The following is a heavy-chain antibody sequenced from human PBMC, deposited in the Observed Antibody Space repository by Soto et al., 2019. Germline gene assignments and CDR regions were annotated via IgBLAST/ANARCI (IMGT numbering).Heavy chain of an antibody. V-gene: IGHV1-69*06. D-gene: IGHD6-13*01. Sequence: GASVKVSCKASGGTFSSYAISWVRQAPGQGLEWMGGIIPIFGTANYAQKFQGRVTITADKSTSTAYMELSSLRSEDTAVYYCARPSIAAAGPRFDYWGQGTLVTVSS. J-gene: IGHJ4*02. CDR1: GGTFSSYA. CDR2: IIPIFGTA. CDR3: ARPSIAAAGPRFDY.